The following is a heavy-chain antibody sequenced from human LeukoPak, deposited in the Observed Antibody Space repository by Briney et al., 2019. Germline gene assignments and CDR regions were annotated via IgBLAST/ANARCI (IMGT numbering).Heavy chain of an antibody. CDR3: ARASAPIGATLFRVGFDY. Sequence: SETLSLTCTVSGGSISSYYWSWIRQPPGKGLEWIGYIYYSGSTNYNPSLKSRVTISVDTSKNQFSLKLSSVTAADTAVYYCARASAPIGATLFRVGFDYWGQGTLVTVSS. CDR2: IYYSGST. D-gene: IGHD1-26*01. V-gene: IGHV4-59*01. CDR1: GGSISSYY. J-gene: IGHJ4*02.